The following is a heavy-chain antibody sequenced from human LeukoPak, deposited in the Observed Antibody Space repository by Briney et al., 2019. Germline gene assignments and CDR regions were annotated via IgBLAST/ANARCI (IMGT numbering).Heavy chain of an antibody. V-gene: IGHV4-59*01. CDR3: ARVPYYYDSSGYYDAFDI. CDR2: IYYSGST. Sequence: ETLSLTCTVSGGSISSYYWSWIRQPPGKGLEWIGYIYYSGSTNYNPSLKSRVTISVDTSKNQFSLKLSSVTAADTAVYYCARVPYYYDSSGYYDAFDIWGQGTMVTVSS. D-gene: IGHD3-22*01. CDR1: GGSISSYY. J-gene: IGHJ3*02.